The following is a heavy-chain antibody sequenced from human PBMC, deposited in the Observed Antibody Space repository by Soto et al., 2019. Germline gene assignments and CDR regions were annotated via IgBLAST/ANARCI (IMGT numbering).Heavy chain of an antibody. V-gene: IGHV3-30-3*01. D-gene: IGHD3-10*01. J-gene: IGHJ6*02. CDR3: ARRGEPEVRGVYYYYYGMDV. Sequence: PGGSLRLSCAASGFTFSSYAMHWVRQAPGKGLEWVAVISYDGSNKYYADSVKGRFTISRDNSKNTLYLQMNSLRAEDTAVYYCARRGEPEVRGVYYYYYGMDVWGQGTTVTVS. CDR2: ISYDGSNK. CDR1: GFTFSSYA.